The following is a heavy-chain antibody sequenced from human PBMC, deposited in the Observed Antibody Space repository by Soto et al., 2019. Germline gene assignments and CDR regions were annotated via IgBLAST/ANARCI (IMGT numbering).Heavy chain of an antibody. CDR3: AKGSASSRPYYFDC. V-gene: IGHV3-23*01. D-gene: IGHD2-2*01. CDR1: GFTFSNYA. CDR2: ITDSGGDT. Sequence: GGSLRLSCAASGFTFSNYAMSWVRQSPGKGLEWVSAITDSGGDTYRADSVKGRFTISRDNTKNTLYLQMNSLKAEDTAVYYCAKGSASSRPYYFDCWGQGTRVTGSS. J-gene: IGHJ4*02.